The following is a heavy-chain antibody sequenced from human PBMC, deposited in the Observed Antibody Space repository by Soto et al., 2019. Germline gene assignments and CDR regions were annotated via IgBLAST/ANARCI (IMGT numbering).Heavy chain of an antibody. CDR1: GFTFSSYA. Sequence: QVQLVESGGGVVQPGRSLGLSCAASGFTFSSYAMHWVRQAPGKGLEWVAVISYDGSNKYYADSVKGRFTISRDNSKNTLYLQMNSLRAEDTAVYYCARWGPFDYWGQGTLVTVSS. CDR2: ISYDGSNK. D-gene: IGHD7-27*01. V-gene: IGHV3-30-3*01. CDR3: ARWGPFDY. J-gene: IGHJ4*02.